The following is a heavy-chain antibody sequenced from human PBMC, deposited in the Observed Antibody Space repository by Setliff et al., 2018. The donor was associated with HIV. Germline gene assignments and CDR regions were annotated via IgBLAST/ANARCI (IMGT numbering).Heavy chain of an antibody. V-gene: IGHV3-43D*04. J-gene: IGHJ4*02. CDR2: IEWHGGRT. Sequence: GESLKISCTASGFTFDDYAMYWVRQAPGKALEWVSLIEWHGGRTFYADSVEGRFTISRDNTENSLYLQMHSLRPDDTAFYYCVKTTGSVLGTYYFDLWGQGTLVTVSS. CDR3: VKTTGSVLGTYYFDL. D-gene: IGHD3-16*01. CDR1: GFTFDDYA.